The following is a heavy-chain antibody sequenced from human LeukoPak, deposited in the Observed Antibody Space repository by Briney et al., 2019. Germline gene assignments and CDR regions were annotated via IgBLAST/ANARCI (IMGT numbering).Heavy chain of an antibody. CDR3: ARGSTLDFWSGYNSAFDI. Sequence: PSETLSLTCTVSGGSISSGSYYWSWIRQPAGKGLEWIGRIYTSGSTNYNPSLKSRVTISVDTSKNQFSLKLSSVTAADTAVYYCARGSTLDFWSGYNSAFDIWGQGTMVTVSS. CDR1: GGSISSGSYY. J-gene: IGHJ3*02. V-gene: IGHV4-61*02. D-gene: IGHD3-3*01. CDR2: IYTSGST.